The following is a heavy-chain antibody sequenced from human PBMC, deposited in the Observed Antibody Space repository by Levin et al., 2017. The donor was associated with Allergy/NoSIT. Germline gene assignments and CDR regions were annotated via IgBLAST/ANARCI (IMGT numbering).Heavy chain of an antibody. Sequence: GESLKISCAASGFTFSSYWMHWVRQAPGKGLVWVSRINSDGSITTYADSVKGRFTISRDNAKNTLYLQMNSLRAEDTAVYYCARLSPATNWGQGTLVTVSS. J-gene: IGHJ4*02. CDR1: GFTFSSYW. CDR2: INSDGSIT. CDR3: ARLSPATN. V-gene: IGHV3-74*01.